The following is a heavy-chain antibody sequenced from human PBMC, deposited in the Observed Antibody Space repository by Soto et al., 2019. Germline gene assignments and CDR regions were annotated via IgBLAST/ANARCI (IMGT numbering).Heavy chain of an antibody. CDR2: IWYDGSNK. CDR1: GFTFSSYG. J-gene: IGHJ6*02. D-gene: IGHD3-3*01. V-gene: IGHV3-33*01. CDR3: ARTPGYDFWSGYYNYYYGMDV. Sequence: QVQLVESGGGVVQPGRSLRLSCAASGFTFSSYGMHWVRQAPGKGLEWVAVIWYDGSNKYYADSVKGRFTISRDNSKNTLYLQMNSLRAEDTAVYYCARTPGYDFWSGYYNYYYGMDVWGQGTTVTVSS.